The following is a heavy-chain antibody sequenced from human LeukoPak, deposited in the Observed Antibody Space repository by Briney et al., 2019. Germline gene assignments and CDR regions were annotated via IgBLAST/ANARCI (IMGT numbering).Heavy chain of an antibody. CDR3: ARTSSSGLVGGYYFDY. J-gene: IGHJ4*02. CDR2: IYHSGSS. D-gene: IGHD6-19*01. V-gene: IGHV4-4*02. CDR1: GGSISHDNW. Sequence: SGTLSLTCVVSGGSISHDNWWSWVRQPPGKGLEWIGEIYHSGSSNYNPSLKSRVSISVDKSRNQFSLRLSSVTAADTAVYYCARTSSSGLVGGYYFDYWGQGTLVTVSS.